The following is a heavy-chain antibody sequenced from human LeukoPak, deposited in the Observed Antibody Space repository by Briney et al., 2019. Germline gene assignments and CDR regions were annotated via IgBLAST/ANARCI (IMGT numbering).Heavy chain of an antibody. CDR1: GYSFTSYW. J-gene: IGHJ6*03. CDR3: ARARIVVVPHYYYYMDV. Sequence: GESLKISCKGSGYSFTSYWIGWVRQMPGKGLEWMGIIYPGDSDTRYSPSFQGQVTISADKSISTAYLQWSSLRASDTAMYYCARARIVVVPHYYYYMDVWGKGTTVTVSS. D-gene: IGHD2-2*01. CDR2: IYPGDSDT. V-gene: IGHV5-51*01.